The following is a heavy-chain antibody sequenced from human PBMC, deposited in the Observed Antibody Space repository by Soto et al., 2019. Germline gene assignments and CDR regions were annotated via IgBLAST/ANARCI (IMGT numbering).Heavy chain of an antibody. J-gene: IGHJ5*02. V-gene: IGHV3-21*01. CDR3: ARDTYYYGSGSYSP. CDR2: ISSSSSYI. Sequence: EVQLVESGGGLVKPGGSLRLSCAASGFTFSSYSMNWVRQAPGKGLEWVSSISSSSSYIYYADSVKGPFTISRDNAKNSLYLQMNRLRAEDTAVYYCARDTYYYGSGSYSPWGQGTLVTVSS. D-gene: IGHD3-10*01. CDR1: GFTFSSYS.